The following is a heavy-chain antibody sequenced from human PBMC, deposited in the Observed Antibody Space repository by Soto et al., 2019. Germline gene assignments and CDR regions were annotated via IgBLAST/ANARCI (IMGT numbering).Heavy chain of an antibody. CDR1: GYTFTSYG. Sequence: QVQLVQSGAEVKKPGASVKVSCKASGYTFTSYGISWVRQAPGQGLEWMGWISAYNGNTNYAQKLQGRVTMTTDTSTSTAYMELRSLRSDDTAAYYCARGPRGYDLYYYYGMDVWGQGTTVTVSS. CDR3: ARGPRGYDLYYYYGMDV. CDR2: ISAYNGNT. V-gene: IGHV1-18*01. J-gene: IGHJ6*02. D-gene: IGHD5-12*01.